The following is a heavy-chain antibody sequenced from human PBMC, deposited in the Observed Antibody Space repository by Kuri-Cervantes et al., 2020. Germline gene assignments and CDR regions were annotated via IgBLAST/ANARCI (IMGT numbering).Heavy chain of an antibody. Sequence: ASVKVSCKASGYTFTSYYMHWVRQAPGQGLERMGWISAYSGNTDYAQNLQGRVTMTTDTSTSTAYMELRSLRSDDTAVYYCARELLGYCSPTTCQPFDYWGQGTLVTVSS. CDR2: ISAYSGNT. CDR1: GYTFTSYY. D-gene: IGHD2-2*01. CDR3: ARELLGYCSPTTCQPFDY. J-gene: IGHJ4*02. V-gene: IGHV1-18*04.